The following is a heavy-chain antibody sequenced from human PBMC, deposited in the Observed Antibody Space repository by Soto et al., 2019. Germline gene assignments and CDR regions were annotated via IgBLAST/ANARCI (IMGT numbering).Heavy chain of an antibody. CDR2: MNPNSGNT. D-gene: IGHD2-2*01. Sequence: ASVKLSCKASGYTFTSYDINWVRQATGQGLEWMGWMNPNSGNTGYAQKFQGRVTMTRNTSISTAYMELSSLRSEDTAVYYCARVLVPAAMFYYYVMDVWGQGSTVTVSS. CDR1: GYTFTSYD. CDR3: ARVLVPAAMFYYYVMDV. J-gene: IGHJ6*02. V-gene: IGHV1-8*01.